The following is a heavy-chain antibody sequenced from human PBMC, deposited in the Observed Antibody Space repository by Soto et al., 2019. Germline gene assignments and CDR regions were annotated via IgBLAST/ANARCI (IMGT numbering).Heavy chain of an antibody. CDR2: IIPIFGTA. V-gene: IGHV1-69*13. J-gene: IGHJ4*02. CDR3: AGHINGVVQFYYFDY. CDR1: GGTFSSYA. Sequence: GASVKVSCKASGGTFSSYAISWVRQAPGQGLEWMGGIIPIFGTANYAQKFQGRVTITADESTSTAYMELSSLRSEDTAVYYCAGHINGVVQFYYFDYWGQGTLVTVSS. D-gene: IGHD3-3*01.